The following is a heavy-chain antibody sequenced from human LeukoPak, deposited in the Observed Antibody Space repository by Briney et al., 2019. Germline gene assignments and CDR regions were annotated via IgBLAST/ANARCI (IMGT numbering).Heavy chain of an antibody. V-gene: IGHV1-2*02. CDR1: GYTFTSYY. J-gene: IGHJ5*02. Sequence: ASVKVSCKASGYTFTSYYMHWVRQAPGQGLEWMGWIKPNSGVTNYAQRFQDRIIMTSDMSISTAYMELNSLSSADTAVYYCTRDFWSEIGAGPGFDPWGQGTLVIVSS. CDR2: IKPNSGVT. D-gene: IGHD3-3*01. CDR3: TRDFWSEIGAGPGFDP.